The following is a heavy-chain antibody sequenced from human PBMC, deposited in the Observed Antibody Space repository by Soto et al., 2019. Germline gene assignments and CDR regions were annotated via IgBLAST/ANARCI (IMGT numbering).Heavy chain of an antibody. CDR1: GYTFTSYG. V-gene: IGHV1-18*01. D-gene: IGHD1-1*01. J-gene: IGHJ4*02. CDR2: ISAHNGNT. CDR3: ARGRYGDY. Sequence: QVHLVQPGAEVKKPGASVKVSCKASGYTFTSYGITWVRQAPGQGLEWMGWISAHNGNTDYAQKLQGRVIVTRDTSTSTAYMELRGLISDDTAVYYCARGRYGDYWGQGALVTVSS.